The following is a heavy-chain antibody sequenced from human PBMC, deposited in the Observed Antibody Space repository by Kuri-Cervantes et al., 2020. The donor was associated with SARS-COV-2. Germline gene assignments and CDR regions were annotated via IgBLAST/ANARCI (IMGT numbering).Heavy chain of an antibody. CDR1: GFTFSSYA. Sequence: GESLKISCAASGFTFSSYAMSWVRQAPGKGLEWVSAISGGGGSTYYADSVKGRFTISRDNSKNTLYLQMNSLRAEDTAVYYCASHPRGSGSYYLDWGQGTLVTVSS. D-gene: IGHD3-10*01. CDR2: ISGGGGST. J-gene: IGHJ4*02. V-gene: IGHV3-23*01. CDR3: ASHPRGSGSYYLD.